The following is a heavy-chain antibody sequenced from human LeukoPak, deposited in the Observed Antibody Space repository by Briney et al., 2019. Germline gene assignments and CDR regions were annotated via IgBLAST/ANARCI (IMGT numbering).Heavy chain of an antibody. V-gene: IGHV4-31*03. CDR2: IYYSGST. CDR1: GGSISSGGYY. Sequence: TTSETLSLTCTVSGGSISSGGYYWSWIRQHPGKGLEWIGYIYYSGSTYYNPSLKSRVTISVDTSKNQFSLKLSSVTAADTAVYYCARISSNYEVCYWGQGTLVTVSS. J-gene: IGHJ4*02. CDR3: ARISSNYEVCY. D-gene: IGHD4-11*01.